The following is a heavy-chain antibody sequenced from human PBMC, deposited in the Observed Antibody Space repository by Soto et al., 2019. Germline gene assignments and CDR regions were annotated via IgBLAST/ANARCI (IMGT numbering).Heavy chain of an antibody. CDR2: ISGYGGST. D-gene: IGHD4-17*01. CDR3: AKQRTTVNTGFDY. J-gene: IGHJ4*02. Sequence: EVQLLESGGGLVQPGGSLTVSCAASGFTFGAHPMSWVRLAPGKGLEWVSTISGYGGSTYYPDSLKGRFIISRDNSKNTLYLQINTLRAEDTAIYFCAKQRTTVNTGFDYWGQGTLVTVSS. V-gene: IGHV3-23*01. CDR1: GFTFGAHP.